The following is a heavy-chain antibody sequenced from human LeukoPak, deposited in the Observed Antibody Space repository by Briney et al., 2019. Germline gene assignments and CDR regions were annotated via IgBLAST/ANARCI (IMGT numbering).Heavy chain of an antibody. Sequence: GGSLRLSCAASGFTFSSYSMDWVRQAPGKGLEWVSSISSSSSYIYYADSVKGRFTISRDNAKNSLYLQMNSLRAEDTAAYYCARDLIIYGDYGDAFDIWGQGTMVTVSS. V-gene: IGHV3-21*01. J-gene: IGHJ3*02. CDR3: ARDLIIYGDYGDAFDI. CDR2: ISSSSSYI. D-gene: IGHD4-17*01. CDR1: GFTFSSYS.